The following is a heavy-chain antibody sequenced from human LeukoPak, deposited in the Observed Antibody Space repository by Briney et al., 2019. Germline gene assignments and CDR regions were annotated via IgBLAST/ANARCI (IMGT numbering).Heavy chain of an antibody. CDR1: GFTLSSYA. J-gene: IGHJ6*03. CDR2: VSSSGTT. Sequence: GGSLRLSCAASGFTLSSYAMSWVRQAPGKGLEWVSGVSSSGTTYYADSVKGRFTISRDNSKNTLSLQMNTLRVEDTAVYYCVKMQGYMDVWGKGTTVTVSS. V-gene: IGHV3-23*01. CDR3: VKMQGYMDV.